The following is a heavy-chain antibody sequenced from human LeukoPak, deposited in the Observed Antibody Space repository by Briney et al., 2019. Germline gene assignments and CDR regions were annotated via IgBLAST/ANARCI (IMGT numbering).Heavy chain of an antibody. V-gene: IGHV1-8*01. Sequence: ASVKVSCTASGYTFTSYDINTVRQATGQGLEWMGWMNPNSGNAGQAQKFQGRITMTRNTSISTAYMELSSLRPEDTAVYYCAKYKSGDYFDSGKRYYFDQWGQGTPVTVSS. J-gene: IGHJ4*02. CDR2: MNPNSGNA. CDR1: GYTFTSYD. D-gene: IGHD3-9*01. CDR3: AKYKSGDYFDSGKRYYFDQ.